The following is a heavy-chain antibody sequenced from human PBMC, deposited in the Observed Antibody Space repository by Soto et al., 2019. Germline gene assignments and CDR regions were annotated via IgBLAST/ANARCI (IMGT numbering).Heavy chain of an antibody. D-gene: IGHD1-26*01. Sequence: QVQLQESGPGLVKPSETLSLTCIVSGGSVSNDAYYWSWIRQPPGKGLEWIGYIYHRGSTYYNPSLQSRVTISAATSANQFSLKVSSVTAADTAVYYCARLGIGWEFPFDYWGQGTLVNVSS. CDR2: IYHRGST. CDR3: ARLGIGWEFPFDY. J-gene: IGHJ4*02. V-gene: IGHV4-61*08. CDR1: GGSVSNDAYY.